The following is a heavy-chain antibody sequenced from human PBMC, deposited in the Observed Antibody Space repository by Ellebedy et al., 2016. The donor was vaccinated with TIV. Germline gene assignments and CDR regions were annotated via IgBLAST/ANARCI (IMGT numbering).Heavy chain of an antibody. D-gene: IGHD4-17*01. CDR3: ATTPKRDYAIDY. Sequence: ASVKVSCXASGYTFTGYYMHWVRQAPGQGLEWMGWINPNSGGTNYAQKFQGWVTMTRDTSISTAYMELSSLRSEDTAVYYCATTPKRDYAIDYWGQGTLVTVSS. CDR1: GYTFTGYY. CDR2: INPNSGGT. V-gene: IGHV1-2*04. J-gene: IGHJ4*02.